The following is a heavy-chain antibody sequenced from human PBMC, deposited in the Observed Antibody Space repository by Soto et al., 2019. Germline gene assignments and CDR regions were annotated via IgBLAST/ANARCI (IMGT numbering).Heavy chain of an antibody. CDR1: GYTFTSYD. J-gene: IGHJ6*02. D-gene: IGHD2-2*02. Sequence: QVQLVQSGAEVKKPGASVKVSSKASGYTFTSYDINWVRQATGQGLEWMGWMNPNSGNTGYAQKFQGRVTMTRNTSISTAYMELSSLRSEDTAVYYCARRADCSSTSCYRTYYYYGMDVWGQGTTVTVSS. CDR2: MNPNSGNT. CDR3: ARRADCSSTSCYRTYYYYGMDV. V-gene: IGHV1-8*01.